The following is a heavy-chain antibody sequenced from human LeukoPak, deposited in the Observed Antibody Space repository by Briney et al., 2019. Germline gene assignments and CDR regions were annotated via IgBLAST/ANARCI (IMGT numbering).Heavy chain of an antibody. Sequence: GGSLRLSCAPSGFTFSNYGMHWVRQAPGKGLEWVAVISYDGSNKYYADSVKGRFTISRDNSKNTLYLQMNSLRAEDTAVYYCARDIGVAGTNWFDPWGQGTLVTVSS. D-gene: IGHD6-19*01. CDR3: ARDIGVAGTNWFDP. J-gene: IGHJ5*02. CDR2: ISYDGSNK. V-gene: IGHV3-30*19. CDR1: GFTFSNYG.